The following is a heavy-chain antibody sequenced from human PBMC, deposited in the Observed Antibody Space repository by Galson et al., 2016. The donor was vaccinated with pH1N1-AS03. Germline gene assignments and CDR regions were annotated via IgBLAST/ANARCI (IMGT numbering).Heavy chain of an antibody. D-gene: IGHD3-16*01. CDR1: GLEFSYFW. J-gene: IGHJ4*02. CDR3: ARGEMIGDDS. CDR2: IKQDGSET. V-gene: IGHV3-7*03. Sequence: SLRLSCAASGLEFSYFWMTWVRRAPGKGPEWVANIKQDGSETHYVDSVKGRFTISRDNAKNSLYLQMNSLRVEDTAMYYCARGEMIGDDSWGQGTLVTVSP.